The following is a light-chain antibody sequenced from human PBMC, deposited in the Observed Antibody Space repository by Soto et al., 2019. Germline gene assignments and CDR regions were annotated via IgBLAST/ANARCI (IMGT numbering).Light chain of an antibody. CDR3: ISFTSSDIGV. J-gene: IGLJ3*02. Sequence: QAVVTQPASVSGSPGQSITISCTGTSSDVGGYNYVSWYQHHPGRAPKLIIYDVTDRPSGVSNRFSGSKSGNTASLTISGLQAEDEADYYCISFTSSDIGVFGGGTKLTVL. CDR2: DVT. V-gene: IGLV2-14*03. CDR1: SSDVGGYNY.